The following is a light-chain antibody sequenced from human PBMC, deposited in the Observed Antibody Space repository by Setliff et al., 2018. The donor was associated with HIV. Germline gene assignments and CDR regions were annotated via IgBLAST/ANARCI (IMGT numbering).Light chain of an antibody. J-gene: IGLJ1*01. Sequence: QSALTQPASVSGSPGQSITISCTGTSSDVGGYEFVSWYQLHPGKAPKLMIYDINKRSSGVSNRFSGSKSGDTASLTISGLQAEDEADYYCSSYTSSSTPYVFGTGTKV. CDR3: SSYTSSSTPYV. CDR1: SSDVGGYEF. CDR2: DIN. V-gene: IGLV2-14*03.